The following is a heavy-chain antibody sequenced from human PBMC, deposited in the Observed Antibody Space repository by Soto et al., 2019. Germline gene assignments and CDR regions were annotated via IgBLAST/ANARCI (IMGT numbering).Heavy chain of an antibody. D-gene: IGHD1-26*01. J-gene: IGHJ4*02. V-gene: IGHV3-30*18. Sequence: GSLRLSCAASGFTFSSYGMHWVRQAPGKGMKWVAIISYDGSNTYYADSVKGRFTISRDNSKNTLYMQMNSLRAEDTSVYYNAKEGGLSGSYYISSSYYFDYWGQGTLVTVSS. CDR1: GFTFSSYG. CDR2: ISYDGSNT. CDR3: AKEGGLSGSYYISSSYYFDY.